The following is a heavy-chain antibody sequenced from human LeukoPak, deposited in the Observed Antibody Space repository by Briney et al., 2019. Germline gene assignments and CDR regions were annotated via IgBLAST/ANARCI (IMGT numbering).Heavy chain of an antibody. CDR3: ARAPIVVVPAAPNYYFDY. CDR1: GLTFSSYS. CDR2: IGSSISTI. Sequence: GGCLRLSCAASGLTFSSYSMHWVRPAPGKGLGWGSYIGSSISTIYYADSVKGRFTISRDNAKNALYLQMHSLRVEDTAVYYCARAPIVVVPAAPNYYFDYWGQGTLVTVSS. J-gene: IGHJ4*02. V-gene: IGHV3-48*04. D-gene: IGHD2-2*01.